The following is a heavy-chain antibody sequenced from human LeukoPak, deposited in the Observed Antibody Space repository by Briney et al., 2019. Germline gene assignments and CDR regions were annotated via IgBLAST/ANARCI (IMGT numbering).Heavy chain of an antibody. CDR3: ARHTTSYTGSPYYFDY. CDR2: IYPGDSDT. Sequence: GESLKISCKGSGYTFFTYWIGWVRQMPGKGLEWLGIIYPGDSDTRYSPSFQGQVTISVDKSISTAYLQWDSLKASDTAIYYCARHTTSYTGSPYYFDYWGQGTLVTVSS. J-gene: IGHJ4*02. CDR1: GYTFFTYW. D-gene: IGHD1-26*01. V-gene: IGHV5-51*01.